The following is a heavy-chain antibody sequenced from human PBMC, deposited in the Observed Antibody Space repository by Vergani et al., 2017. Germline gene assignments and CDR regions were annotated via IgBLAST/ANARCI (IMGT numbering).Heavy chain of an antibody. D-gene: IGHD3-10*01. CDR3: AKVRWFGERKGGDNWFDP. Sequence: QVQLVQSGAEVKKPGASVKVSCKASGYTFTSYAMHWVRQAPGQRLEWMGWINAGNGNTKYSQKFQGRVTITRDTSAGTAYMELSSLRSEDTAVYYCAKVRWFGERKGGDNWFDPWGQGTLVTVSS. CDR2: INAGNGNT. CDR1: GYTFTSYA. V-gene: IGHV1-3*01. J-gene: IGHJ5*02.